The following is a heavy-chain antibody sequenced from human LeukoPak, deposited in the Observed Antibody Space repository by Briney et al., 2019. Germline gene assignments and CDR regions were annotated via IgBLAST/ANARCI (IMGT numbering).Heavy chain of an antibody. V-gene: IGHV1-69*01. Sequence: GSSVKVSCKASGDISSNSGITWVRQAPGQGLEWMGGIIPILGSANYAQKFQGRITVTADESTSTGYMELSSLRSEDTAVYFCARYALGSSYFDYRGQGTLVTVSS. D-gene: IGHD6-6*01. CDR3: ARYALGSSYFDY. CDR2: IIPILGSA. CDR1: GDISSNSG. J-gene: IGHJ4*02.